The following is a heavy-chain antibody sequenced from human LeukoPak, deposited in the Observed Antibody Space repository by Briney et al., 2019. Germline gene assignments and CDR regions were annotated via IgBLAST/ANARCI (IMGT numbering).Heavy chain of an antibody. CDR3: ARIIRVDYYMDV. J-gene: IGHJ6*03. CDR2: IYYSGST. V-gene: IGHV4-59*01. Sequence: SETLSLTCTVSGGSISSYYWSWIRQPPGKGLEWIGYIYYSGSTNYNPSLKSRVTISVDTSKNQFSLKLSSVTAADTAVYYCARIIRVDYYMDVWGKGTTVTVSS. CDR1: GGSISSYY.